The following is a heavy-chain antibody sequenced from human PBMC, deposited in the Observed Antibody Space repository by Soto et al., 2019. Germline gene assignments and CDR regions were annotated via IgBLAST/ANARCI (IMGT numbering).Heavy chain of an antibody. CDR2: ISYDGSNK. J-gene: IGHJ4*02. CDR3: AKERRGVTTPPVDY. Sequence: QVQLVESGGGVVQPGRSLRLSCAASGFTFSSYGMHWVRQAPGKGLEWVAVISYDGSNKYYADSVKGRFTISRDNSKNALYLQLNSLRAEDTAVYYCAKERRGVTTPPVDYWGQGTLVTVSS. D-gene: IGHD4-17*01. V-gene: IGHV3-30*18. CDR1: GFTFSSYG.